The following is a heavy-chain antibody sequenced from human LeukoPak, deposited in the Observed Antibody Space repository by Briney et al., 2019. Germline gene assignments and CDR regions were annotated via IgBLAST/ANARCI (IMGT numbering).Heavy chain of an antibody. CDR1: GFTFSSYA. D-gene: IGHD2-2*01. V-gene: IGHV3-23*01. J-gene: IGHJ4*02. CDR3: AKVPRYCSSTSCYAGYFEY. Sequence: PGGSLRLSCAASGFTFSSYAMSWVRQAPGKGLEWVSAISGSGGSTYYADSVKGRFTIFRDNSKNTLYLQMNSLRAEDTAVFYCAKVPRYCSSTSCYAGYFEYWGQGTLVTVSS. CDR2: ISGSGGST.